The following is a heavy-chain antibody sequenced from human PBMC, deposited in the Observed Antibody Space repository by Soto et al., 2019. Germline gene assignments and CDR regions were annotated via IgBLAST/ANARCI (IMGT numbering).Heavy chain of an antibody. J-gene: IGHJ3*02. CDR3: ARGAAFDI. V-gene: IGHV1-24*01. Sequence: ASVKVSCKVSGYTLTELSMHWVRQAPGKGLEWMGGVDPEDGETIYAQKFQGRVTMTRDTSISTAYMDLSSLRSEDTAVYYCARGAAFDIWGQGTMVTVSS. CDR2: VDPEDGET. CDR1: GYTLTELS.